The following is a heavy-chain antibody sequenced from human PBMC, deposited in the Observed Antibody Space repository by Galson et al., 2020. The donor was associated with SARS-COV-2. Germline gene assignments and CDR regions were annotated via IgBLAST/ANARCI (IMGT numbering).Heavy chain of an antibody. J-gene: IGHJ5*02. Sequence: ASVKVSCKASGYTFTSYAMHWVRQAPGQRLEWMGWINAGNGNTKYSQKFQGRVTITRDTSASTAYMELSSLRSEDTAVYYCARGSSDYDFWSGYLLRGWFDPWGQGTLVTVSS. CDR3: ARGSSDYDFWSGYLLRGWFDP. CDR1: GYTFTSYA. CDR2: INAGNGNT. V-gene: IGHV1-3*01. D-gene: IGHD3-3*01.